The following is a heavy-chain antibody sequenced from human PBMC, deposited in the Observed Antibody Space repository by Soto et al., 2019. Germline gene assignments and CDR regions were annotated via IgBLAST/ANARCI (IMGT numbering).Heavy chain of an antibody. CDR3: ARARYNWNRSYYYAMDV. CDR2: TYYRSRWYN. D-gene: IGHD1-20*01. Sequence: SQSLSLTCAISGDSVSSDTAAWNWIRQSPSRGLEWLGRTYYRSRWYNDYVVSLKSRITINPDTSKNQVSLQSNSVTPEDTAVYYCARARYNWNRSYYYAMDVWGQGTTVTVSS. V-gene: IGHV6-1*01. CDR1: GDSVSSDTAA. J-gene: IGHJ6*02.